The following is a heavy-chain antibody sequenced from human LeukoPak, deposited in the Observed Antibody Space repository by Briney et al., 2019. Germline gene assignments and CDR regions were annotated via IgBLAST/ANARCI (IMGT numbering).Heavy chain of an antibody. CDR2: IFYSGST. CDR3: GRHQTMYYGMDV. Sequence: SETLSLTCTVSGGAISSSSYYWGRIRQPPGKGLEWIGSIFYSGSTYYNPSLKSRVTISVDTTKNQFSLKLSSVTAADTAVYYCGRHQTMYYGMDVWGQGTTVTVSS. CDR1: GGAISSSSYY. J-gene: IGHJ6*02. V-gene: IGHV4-39*01.